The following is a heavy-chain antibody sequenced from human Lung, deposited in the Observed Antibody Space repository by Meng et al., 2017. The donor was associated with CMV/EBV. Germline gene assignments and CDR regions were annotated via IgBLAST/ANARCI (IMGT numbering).Heavy chain of an antibody. J-gene: IGHJ4*02. Sequence: SCKASGYTFTSYGISWVRQAPGQGLEWMGWISAYNGNTNYAQKLQGRVTMTTDTSTSTAYMELRSPRSDDTAVYYCASGRGSYHYFDYWGQGTLVTVSS. D-gene: IGHD1-26*01. CDR1: GYTFTSYG. V-gene: IGHV1-18*01. CDR2: ISAYNGNT. CDR3: ASGRGSYHYFDY.